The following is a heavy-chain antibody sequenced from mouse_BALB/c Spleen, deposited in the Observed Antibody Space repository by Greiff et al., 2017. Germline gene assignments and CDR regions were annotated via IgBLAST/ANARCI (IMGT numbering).Heavy chain of an antibody. J-gene: IGHJ2*01. CDR2: ISYSGST. CDR3: ARGRDYYRYFDY. V-gene: IGHV3-2*02. Sequence: EVQLQQSGPGLVKPSQSLSLSCTVTGYSITSDYARSGIRHFPGNNLEWMGYISYSGSTSYNPSLKSRISITRDKSKSQFFLQLNSVTTEDTATYYCARGRDYYRYFDYWGQGTTLTVSS. CDR1: GYSITSDYA. D-gene: IGHD1-1*01.